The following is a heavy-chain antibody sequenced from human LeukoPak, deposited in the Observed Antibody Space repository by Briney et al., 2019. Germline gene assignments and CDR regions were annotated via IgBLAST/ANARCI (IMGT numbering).Heavy chain of an antibody. CDR2: TYYSGNP. D-gene: IGHD2-15*01. V-gene: IGHV4-61*01. Sequence: PSETLSLTCTVSGGSVSSGSYYWSWIRQPPGKGLEWIGYTYYSGNPNYNPSLKSRVTISVDTSKNQFSLKVTSVTAADTAVYYCAREDSGGWFDPWGQGTLVTVSS. CDR1: GGSVSSGSYY. CDR3: AREDSGGWFDP. J-gene: IGHJ5*02.